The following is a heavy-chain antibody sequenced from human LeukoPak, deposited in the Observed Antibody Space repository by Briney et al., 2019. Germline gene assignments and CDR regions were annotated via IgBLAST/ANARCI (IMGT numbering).Heavy chain of an antibody. V-gene: IGHV3-48*02. J-gene: IGHJ4*02. CDR2: ISSSSSTI. CDR1: GCFFTDNY. CDR3: ASTYYYDSCVYY. D-gene: IGHD3-22*01. Sequence: GGSKIFCKASGCFFTDNYMLWVRRQAPGKGLEWVSYISSSSSTIYYADSVKGRFTISRDNAKNSLYLQMNSLRDEEKAVYYCASTYYYDSCVYYWGQGTLVTVSS.